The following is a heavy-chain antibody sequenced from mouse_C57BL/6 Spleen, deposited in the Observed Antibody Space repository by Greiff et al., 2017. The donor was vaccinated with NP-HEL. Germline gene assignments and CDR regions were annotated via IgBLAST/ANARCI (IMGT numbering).Heavy chain of an antibody. Sequence: EVQLQESGGDLVKPGGSLKLSCAASGFTFSSYGMSWVRQTPDKRLEWVATISSGGSYTYYPDSVKGRFTISRDNAKNTLYLQMSSLKSEDTAMYYCARRIITTGVVDYFDYWGQGTTLTVSS. D-gene: IGHD1-1*01. CDR2: ISSGGSYT. CDR3: ARRIITTGVVDYFDY. V-gene: IGHV5-6*01. J-gene: IGHJ2*01. CDR1: GFTFSSYG.